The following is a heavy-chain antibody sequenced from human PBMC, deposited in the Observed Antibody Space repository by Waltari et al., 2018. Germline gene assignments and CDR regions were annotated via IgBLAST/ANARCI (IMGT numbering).Heavy chain of an antibody. V-gene: IGHV4-38-2*02. CDR3: ARGVTGTTSVSNMDV. D-gene: IGHD1-20*01. CDR2: IYHSGST. CDR1: GYSISSGYY. Sequence: QVQLQESGPGLVKPSETLSLTCTVSGYSISSGYYWGWIRQPPGKGLEWIGSIYHSGSTYYTPSLKSRVTISVDTSKNQFSLKLSSVTAADTAVYYCARGVTGTTSVSNMDVWGKGTTVTISS. J-gene: IGHJ6*03.